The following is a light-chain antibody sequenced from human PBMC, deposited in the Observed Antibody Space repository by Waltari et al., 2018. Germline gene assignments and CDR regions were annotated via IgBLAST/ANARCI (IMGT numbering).Light chain of an antibody. J-gene: IGKJ1*01. CDR2: RAS. Sequence: EIVLNQSPGTLSLSPGERATLSCRASQSVTSSYIAWYLQKPGQGPRLLVYRASSRPTGIPDRCSGSGSGTDFTLTITTLEPEDFVVYYCHQYERSPETFGQGTKLEIK. V-gene: IGKV3-20*01. CDR1: QSVTSSY. CDR3: HQYERSPET.